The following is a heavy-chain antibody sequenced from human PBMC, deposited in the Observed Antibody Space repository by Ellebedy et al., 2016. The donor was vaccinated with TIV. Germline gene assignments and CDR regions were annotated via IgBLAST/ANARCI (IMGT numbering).Heavy chain of an antibody. CDR1: GGTFSSYA. D-gene: IGHD3-22*01. CDR2: IIPIFGTA. J-gene: IGHJ5*02. CDR3: ASDDSSGSNWFDP. V-gene: IGHV1-69*13. Sequence: AASVKVSCKASGGTFSSYAISWVRQAPGQGLEWMGGIIPIFGTANYAQKFQGRVTITADESTSTAYMELSSLRSEDTAVYYCASDDSSGSNWFDPWGQGTLVTVSS.